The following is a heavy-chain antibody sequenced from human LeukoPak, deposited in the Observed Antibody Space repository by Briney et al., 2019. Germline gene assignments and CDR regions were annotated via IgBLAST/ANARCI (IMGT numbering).Heavy chain of an antibody. CDR3: ARRDINSGWSFDD. V-gene: IGHV4-4*07. D-gene: IGHD6-19*01. J-gene: IGHJ4*02. Sequence: SETLSLTCTVSGDSIGNYHWSWIRQPAGKGLEWIAQIHSSGSTNYNPPLKSRVSMSIDTTEDQVSLTIRSVTAADTAFYYCARRDINSGWSFDDWGQRILVTVSS. CDR2: IHSSGST. CDR1: GDSIGNYH.